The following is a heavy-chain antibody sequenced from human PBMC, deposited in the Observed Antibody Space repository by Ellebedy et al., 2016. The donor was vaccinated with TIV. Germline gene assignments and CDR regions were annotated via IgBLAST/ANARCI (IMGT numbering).Heavy chain of an antibody. V-gene: IGHV3-48*03. J-gene: IGHJ6*02. CDR2: ISSSGSTI. Sequence: GESLKISCAASGFTFSSYEMNWVRQAPGKRLEWVSYISSSGSTIYYADSVKGRFTISRDNAKNSLYLQMNSLRAEDTAVYYCARGLDTYYYYGMDVWGQGTTVTVSS. D-gene: IGHD3/OR15-3a*01. CDR1: GFTFSSYE. CDR3: ARGLDTYYYYGMDV.